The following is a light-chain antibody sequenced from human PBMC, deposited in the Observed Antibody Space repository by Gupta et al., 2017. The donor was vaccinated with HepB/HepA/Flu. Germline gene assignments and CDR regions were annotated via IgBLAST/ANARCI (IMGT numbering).Light chain of an antibody. Sequence: DVVLTQFPDSLPLSLGERATLNCKSSQPVLSTFKNKNYLAWFQQKPGQPPKQLLYWASTRESGVPDRFSGSGSGTDFTLTISSLQAEDVAVYFCQQYYVSPVTFGQGTKVEVK. CDR3: QQYYVSPVT. CDR2: WAS. V-gene: IGKV4-1*01. J-gene: IGKJ1*01. CDR1: QPVLSTFKNKNY.